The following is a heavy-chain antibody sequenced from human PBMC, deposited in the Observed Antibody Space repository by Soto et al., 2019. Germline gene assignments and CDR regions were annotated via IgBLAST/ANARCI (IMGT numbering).Heavy chain of an antibody. CDR3: ARSRSCSGGSCYTFITPEPWFDP. D-gene: IGHD2-15*01. CDR1: GYTFTSYA. Sequence: QVQLVQSGAEVKKPGASVKVSCKASGYTFTSYAMHWVRQAPGQRLEWMGWINAGNGNTKYSQKFQGRVTITRDTSASTAYMELSSLRSEDTAVYYCARSRSCSGGSCYTFITPEPWFDPWGQGTLVTVSS. CDR2: INAGNGNT. J-gene: IGHJ5*02. V-gene: IGHV1-3*01.